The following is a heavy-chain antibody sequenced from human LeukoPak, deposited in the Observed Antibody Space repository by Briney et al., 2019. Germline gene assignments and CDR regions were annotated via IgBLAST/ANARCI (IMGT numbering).Heavy chain of an antibody. Sequence: ASVKVSCKASGYTFTGYYMHWVRQAPGQGLEWMGWINPNSGGTNYAQKFQGRVTMIRDTSISTAYMELSRLRSDDTAVYYCARRALWIQLWPHMDVWGKGTTVTVSS. CDR1: GYTFTGYY. V-gene: IGHV1-2*02. CDR2: INPNSGGT. CDR3: ARRALWIQLWPHMDV. D-gene: IGHD5-18*01. J-gene: IGHJ6*03.